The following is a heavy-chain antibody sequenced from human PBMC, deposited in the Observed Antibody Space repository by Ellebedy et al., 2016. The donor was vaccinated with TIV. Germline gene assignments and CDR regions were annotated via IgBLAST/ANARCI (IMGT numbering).Heavy chain of an antibody. CDR2: IYQDGSEK. V-gene: IGHV3-7*01. D-gene: IGHD3-16*01. J-gene: IGHJ5*02. CDR1: GFTFRSYW. Sequence: GESLKISCAASGFTFRSYWMSWVRQALGKGLEWVANIYQDGSEKYYVDSVKGRFTISRDNAKNSLYLQMNSLRVEDTAVYYCARRGSYGDYAVQINNWFDRWGQGTLVTVYS. CDR3: ARRGSYGDYAVQINNWFDR.